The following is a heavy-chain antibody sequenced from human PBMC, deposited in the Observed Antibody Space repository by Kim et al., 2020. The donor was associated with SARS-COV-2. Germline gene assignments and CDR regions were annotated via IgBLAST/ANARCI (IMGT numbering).Heavy chain of an antibody. D-gene: IGHD5-12*01. V-gene: IGHV6-1*01. J-gene: IGHJ4*02. CDR3: ARDGPYSGYDFDY. Sequence: YAVSVKRRITINPDTSKNQFSLQLNSVTPEDTAVYYCARDGPYSGYDFDYWGQGTLVTVSS.